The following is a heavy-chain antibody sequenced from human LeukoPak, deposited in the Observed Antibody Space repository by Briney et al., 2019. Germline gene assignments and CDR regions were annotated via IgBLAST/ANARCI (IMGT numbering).Heavy chain of an antibody. CDR3: ARGPGIAVAGIRTDALDI. CDR1: GGSFSGYY. Sequence: SETLSLTCAVYGGSFSGYYWSWIRQPPGKGLEWIGEINHSGSTNYNPSLKSRVTISVDTSKNQFSLKLRSVTAADTAVYYCARGPGIAVAGIRTDALDIWGQGTMVTVSS. V-gene: IGHV4-34*01. CDR2: INHSGST. D-gene: IGHD6-19*01. J-gene: IGHJ3*02.